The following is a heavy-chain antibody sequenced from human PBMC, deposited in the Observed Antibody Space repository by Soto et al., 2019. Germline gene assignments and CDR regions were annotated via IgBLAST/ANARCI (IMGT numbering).Heavy chain of an antibody. CDR2: IYPGDSDT. V-gene: IGHV5-51*01. Sequence: GESLKISCKGSGYRFSSYWIAWVRQMPGKGLEWMGIIYPGDSDTRYSPSFQGQVTMSVDKSNSTAYLHWSSLKASDTAMYYCARQIYDSDTGPNFQYYFDSWGQGTPVTVSS. CDR3: ARQIYDSDTGPNFQYYFDS. J-gene: IGHJ4*02. CDR1: GYRFSSYW. D-gene: IGHD3-22*01.